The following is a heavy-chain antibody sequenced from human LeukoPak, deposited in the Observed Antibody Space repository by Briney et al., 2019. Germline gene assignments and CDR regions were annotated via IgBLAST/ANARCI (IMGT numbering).Heavy chain of an antibody. CDR2: IYYSGST. J-gene: IGHJ4*02. CDR3: ARVGSIAARPRGDY. V-gene: IGHV4-31*03. CDR1: GGSISSGDYY. D-gene: IGHD6-6*01. Sequence: PSETLSLTCTVSGGSISSGDYYWSWIRQHPGKGLEWIGYIYYSGSTYYNPSLKSRVTISVDTSKNQFSLKLSSVTAADTAVYYCARVGSIAARPRGDYWGQGTLVTVSS.